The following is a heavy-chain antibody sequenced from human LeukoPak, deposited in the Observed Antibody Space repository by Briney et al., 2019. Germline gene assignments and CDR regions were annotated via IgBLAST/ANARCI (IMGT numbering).Heavy chain of an antibody. CDR2: INHSGST. CDR3: ARGREYYYYYYGMDA. J-gene: IGHJ6*02. V-gene: IGHV4-34*01. Sequence: SETLSLTCAVYGGSFSGYYWSWIRQPPGKGLEWIGEINHSGSTNYNPSLKSRVTISVDTSKNQFSLKLSSVTAADTAVYYCARGREYYYYYYGMDAWGQGTTVTVSS. CDR1: GGSFSGYY.